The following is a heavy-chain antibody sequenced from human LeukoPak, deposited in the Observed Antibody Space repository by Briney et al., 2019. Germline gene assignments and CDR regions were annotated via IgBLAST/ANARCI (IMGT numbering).Heavy chain of an antibody. CDR2: ISGSGGST. J-gene: IGHJ4*01. CDR1: GFTFSSYA. D-gene: IGHD2-2*01. CDR3: AKDGLIVVVPAAVDY. V-gene: IGHV3-23*01. Sequence: PGGSLRLSCAASGFTFSSYAMSWVRQAPGKGLEWVSAISGSGGSTYYADSVKGRFTISRDNSKNTLYLQMNSLRAEDTAVYYCAKDGLIVVVPAAVDYWGQGTLVTVSS.